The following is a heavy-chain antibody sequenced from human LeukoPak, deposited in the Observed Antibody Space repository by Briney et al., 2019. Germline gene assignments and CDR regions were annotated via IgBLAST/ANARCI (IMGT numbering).Heavy chain of an antibody. CDR2: FRSKAYGGTT. D-gene: IGHD2-2*01. V-gene: IGHV3-49*04. CDR3: TRAGYCSSTSCYGDAFDI. J-gene: IGHJ3*02. CDR1: GFTFGDYA. Sequence: GGSLRLSCTASGFTFGDYAMSWVRQAPGKGLEWVGFFRSKAYGGTTEYAASVKGRFTISRDDSKSIAYLQMNSLKTEDTAVYYCTRAGYCSSTSCYGDAFDIWGQGTMVTVSS.